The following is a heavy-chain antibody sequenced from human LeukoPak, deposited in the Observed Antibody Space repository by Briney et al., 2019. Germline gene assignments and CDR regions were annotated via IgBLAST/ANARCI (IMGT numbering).Heavy chain of an antibody. CDR2: IWYDGSNE. CDR3: ARDPRDDILTGYYLDY. V-gene: IGHV3-33*01. CDR1: GFTFNSNG. D-gene: IGHD3-9*01. Sequence: GTSLRLSCAASGFTFNSNGMHWVRQAPGKGLEWVALIWYDGSNEYYADSVKGRFTISRDNSKNTLYLQMNSLRAEDTAVYYCARDPRDDILTGYYLDYWGQGTLVTVSS. J-gene: IGHJ4*02.